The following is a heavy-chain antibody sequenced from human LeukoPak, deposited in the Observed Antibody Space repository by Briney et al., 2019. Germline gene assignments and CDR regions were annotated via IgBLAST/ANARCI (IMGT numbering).Heavy chain of an antibody. CDR2: IYYSGST. Sequence: SETLSLTCTVSGGSISSSSYYWGWIRQPPGKGLEWIGSIYYSGSTYYNPSLKSRVTISVDTSKNQFSLKLSSVTAADTAVYYCARDAGTHHFDYWGQGTLVTVSS. J-gene: IGHJ4*02. CDR1: GGSISSSSYY. CDR3: ARDAGTHHFDY. D-gene: IGHD6-13*01. V-gene: IGHV4-39*07.